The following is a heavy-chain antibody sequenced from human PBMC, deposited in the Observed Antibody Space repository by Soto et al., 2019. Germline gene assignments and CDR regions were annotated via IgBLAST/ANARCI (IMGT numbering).Heavy chain of an antibody. CDR1: GGSISSSSYY. V-gene: IGHV4-39*01. J-gene: IGHJ4*02. D-gene: IGHD4-17*01. Sequence: SETLSLTCTVSGGSISSSSYYWGWIRQPPGKGLEWIGSIYYSGSTYYNPSLKSRVTISVDTSKNQFSLKLSSVTAADTAVYYCARRAPTARKYYFDYWGQGTLVTVSS. CDR2: IYYSGST. CDR3: ARRAPTARKYYFDY.